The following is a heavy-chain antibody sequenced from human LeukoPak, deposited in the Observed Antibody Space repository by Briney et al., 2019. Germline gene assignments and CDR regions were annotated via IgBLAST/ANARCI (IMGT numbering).Heavy chain of an antibody. V-gene: IGHV4-59*11. D-gene: IGHD3-3*01. J-gene: IGHJ3*01. CDR2: IYQSGST. Sequence: SETLSLTCTVSGDSKSYHKWNWIRQSPGKGLEWIGYIYQSGSTNYNPSLKSRVTISVDTSKNQFSLHLRSVTAADTAVYYCANEWSAFDFWGQGTMVTVS. CDR1: GDSKSYHK. CDR3: ANEWSAFDF.